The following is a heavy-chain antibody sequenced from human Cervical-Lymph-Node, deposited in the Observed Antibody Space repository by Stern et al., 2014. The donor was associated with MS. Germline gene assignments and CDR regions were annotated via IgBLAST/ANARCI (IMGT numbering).Heavy chain of an antibody. CDR2: IYHSGRT. CDR1: GGSIRSGGSS. D-gene: IGHD2-21*01. CDR3: ARGGVIYTQDRNGFDV. V-gene: IGHV4-30-2*01. Sequence: VQLVESGSGQAKPSQTLSLTCAVSGGSIRSGGSSWNCVRQPPGKGLEWIGFIYHSGRTYYNPSLKGLLFISVDTIKNHFSLNLRSVTAADTAVYYCARGGVIYTQDRNGFDVWGQGTMVTVSS. J-gene: IGHJ3*01.